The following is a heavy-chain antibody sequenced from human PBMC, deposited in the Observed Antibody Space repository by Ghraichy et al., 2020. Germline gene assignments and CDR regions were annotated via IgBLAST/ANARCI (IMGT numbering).Heavy chain of an antibody. D-gene: IGHD5-18*01. CDR2: ISSSSSYI. V-gene: IGHV3-21*01. CDR3: AGDGRVRGYSYGYDY. J-gene: IGHJ4*02. CDR1: GFTFSSYS. Sequence: GGSLRLSCAASGFTFSSYSMNWVRQAPGKGREWVSSISSSSSYIYKADSVKGGFTISRDNATNSLYLQMKSLRAEDTAVYYCAGDGRVRGYSYGYDYWGQGPLVTVSS.